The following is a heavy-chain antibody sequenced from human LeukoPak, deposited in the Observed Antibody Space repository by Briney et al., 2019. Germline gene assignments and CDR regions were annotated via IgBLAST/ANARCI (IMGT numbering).Heavy chain of an antibody. Sequence: SSETLSLTCTVSGGSITTGGHYWSWIRQHPGKGLEWIGYMYHSGSTYYNPSLKSRVTISVDTSKNQFSLKLTSVTAADTAVYHCARVSYYGSAGYSKYYFDNWGQGTLVTVSS. J-gene: IGHJ4*02. CDR1: GGSITTGGHY. CDR2: MYHSGST. V-gene: IGHV4-31*03. D-gene: IGHD3-22*01. CDR3: ARVSYYGSAGYSKYYFDN.